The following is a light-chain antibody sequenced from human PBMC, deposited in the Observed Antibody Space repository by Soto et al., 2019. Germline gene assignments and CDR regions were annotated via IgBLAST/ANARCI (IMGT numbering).Light chain of an antibody. CDR3: QQRTNWPPFT. J-gene: IGKJ3*01. CDR2: DTS. V-gene: IGKV3-11*01. CDR1: QSVSSY. Sequence: EIVLTQSPATLSLSPGERATLSCRASQSVSSYLAWYQQKPGQAPRLLIYDTSNRATGIPARFSGSGSGTDFTLTISSLEPEESAVYYGQQRTNWPPFTCGPGTKVDIK.